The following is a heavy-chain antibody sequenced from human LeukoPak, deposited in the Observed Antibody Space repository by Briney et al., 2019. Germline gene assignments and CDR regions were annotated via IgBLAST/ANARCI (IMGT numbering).Heavy chain of an antibody. CDR1: GGTFSSYT. Sequence: SVKVSCKASGGTFSSYTIGWVRQAPGQGLEWMGRIIPILGMANYAQKFQGRVTITADKSTSTAYMELSSLRSEDTAVYYCARGTVNDRGVGLNNWFDPWGQGTLVTVSS. J-gene: IGHJ5*02. CDR3: ARGTVNDRGVGLNNWFDP. D-gene: IGHD3-10*01. CDR2: IIPILGMA. V-gene: IGHV1-69*02.